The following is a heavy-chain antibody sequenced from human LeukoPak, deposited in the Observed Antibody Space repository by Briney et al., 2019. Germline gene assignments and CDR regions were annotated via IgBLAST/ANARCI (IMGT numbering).Heavy chain of an antibody. CDR1: GGTFSSYA. CDR2: IIPILGIA. V-gene: IGHV1-69*04. D-gene: IGHD6-19*01. J-gene: IGHJ4*02. Sequence: SVKVSCKASGGTFSSYAISWVRQAPGQGLEWMGRIIPILGIANYAQKFQGRVTITADKSTSTAYMELSSLRSEDTAVYYCARPADSSGWYGGDYWGQGTLVTASS. CDR3: ARPADSSGWYGGDY.